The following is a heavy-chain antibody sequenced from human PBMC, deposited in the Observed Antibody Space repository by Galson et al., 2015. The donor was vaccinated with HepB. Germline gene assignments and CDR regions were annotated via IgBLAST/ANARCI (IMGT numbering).Heavy chain of an antibody. Sequence: SLRLSCAASGFTFSRYWMIWVRQAPGKGLEWAANIYPGGSEKYYVDSVKGRFTISRDNAKNSLHLQMNSLRADDTAIYYCARDSEPPGIYLDYWGQGILVSVSS. CDR3: ARDSEPPGIYLDY. CDR1: GFTFSRYW. D-gene: IGHD6-13*01. J-gene: IGHJ4*02. CDR2: IYPGGSEK. V-gene: IGHV3-7*01.